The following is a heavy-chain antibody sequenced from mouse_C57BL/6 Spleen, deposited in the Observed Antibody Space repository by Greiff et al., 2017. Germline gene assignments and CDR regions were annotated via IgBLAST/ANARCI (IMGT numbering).Heavy chain of an antibody. CDR3: ARWDYYGNLGYAMDY. CDR2: IYPGDGDT. V-gene: IGHV1-82*01. CDR1: GYAFSSSW. D-gene: IGHD2-1*01. J-gene: IGHJ4*01. Sequence: QVQLQQSGPELVKPGASVKISCKASGYAFSSSWMNWVKQRPGKGLEWIGRIYPGDGDTNYNGKFKGKATLTADKSSSPAYMQLSSLTSEDSAVYFCARWDYYGNLGYAMDYWGQGTSVTVSA.